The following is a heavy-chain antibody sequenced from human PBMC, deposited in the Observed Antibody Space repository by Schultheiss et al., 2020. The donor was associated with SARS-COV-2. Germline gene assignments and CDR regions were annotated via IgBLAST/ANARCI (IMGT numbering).Heavy chain of an antibody. J-gene: IGHJ6*03. CDR2: IYYSGST. V-gene: IGHV4-39*07. CDR3: ARDPWMVRGGGYYYYYMDV. Sequence: QTLSLTCTVSGGSTSSSSYYWGWIRQPPGKGLQWIGSIYYSGSTYYNPSLKSRVTISVDTSKNQFSLKLSSVTAADTAVYYCARDPWMVRGGGYYYYYMDVWGKGTTVTVSS. D-gene: IGHD3-10*01. CDR1: GGSTSSSSYY.